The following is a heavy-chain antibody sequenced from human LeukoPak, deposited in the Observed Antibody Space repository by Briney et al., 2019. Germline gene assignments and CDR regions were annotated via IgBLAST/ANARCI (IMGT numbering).Heavy chain of an antibody. D-gene: IGHD3-3*01. Sequence: SVKVSCKASGYTFTSYGISWVRQAPGQGLEWMGGIIPIFGTANYAQKFQGRVTITADESTSTAYMELSSLRSEDTAVYYCARATYYDFWSGYTFDYWGQGTLVTVSS. J-gene: IGHJ4*02. CDR2: IIPIFGTA. CDR3: ARATYYDFWSGYTFDY. V-gene: IGHV1-69*13. CDR1: GYTFTSYG.